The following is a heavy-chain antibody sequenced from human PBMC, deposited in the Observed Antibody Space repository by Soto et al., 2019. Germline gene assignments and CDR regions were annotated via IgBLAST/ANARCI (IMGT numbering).Heavy chain of an antibody. CDR1: GFTFSSYA. D-gene: IGHD3-10*01. V-gene: IGHV3-23*01. CDR3: AKAPGGFGEPQNDVYYFDY. Sequence: GGSLRLSCAASGFTFSSYAMSWVRQAPGKGLEWVSAISGSGGSTYYADSVKGRFTISRDNSKNTLYLQMNSLRAEDTAVYYCAKAPGGFGEPQNDVYYFDYWGQGTLVTVSS. J-gene: IGHJ4*02. CDR2: ISGSGGST.